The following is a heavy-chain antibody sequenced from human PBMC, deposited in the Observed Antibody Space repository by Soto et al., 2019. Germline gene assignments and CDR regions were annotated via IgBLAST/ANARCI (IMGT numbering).Heavy chain of an antibody. CDR1: GFTFSSYW. CDR2: IKQDGSEK. CDR3: ARDHPHFKAAAHDAFDI. D-gene: IGHD6-13*01. J-gene: IGHJ3*02. Sequence: GGSLRLSCAASGFTFSSYWMSWVRQAPGKGLEWVANIKQDGSEKYYVDSVKGRFTISRDNAKNSLYLQMNSLRTEDTAVYYCARDHPHFKAAAHDAFDIWGQGTMVTVSS. V-gene: IGHV3-7*05.